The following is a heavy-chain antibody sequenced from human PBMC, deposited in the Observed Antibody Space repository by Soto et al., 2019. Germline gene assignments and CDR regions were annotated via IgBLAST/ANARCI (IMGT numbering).Heavy chain of an antibody. CDR1: GGSFSGYY. D-gene: IGHD5-12*01. CDR2: IYHSGST. J-gene: IGHJ4*02. Sequence: SETLSLTCAVYGGSFSGYYWSWIRQPPGKGLEWIGEIYHSGSTNYNPSLKSRVTISVDTSKNQFSLKLSSVTAAGTAVYYCARGSPYSGYAWWGQGTLVTVSS. CDR3: ARGSPYSGYAW. V-gene: IGHV4-34*01.